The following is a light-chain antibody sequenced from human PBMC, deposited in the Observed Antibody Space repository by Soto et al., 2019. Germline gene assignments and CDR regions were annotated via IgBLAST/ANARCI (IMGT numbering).Light chain of an antibody. CDR3: QQRSNWPPYT. Sequence: EIVLTQSPATLSLSPGARAPLSCRASQSVSSYLAWYQQKPGQAPRLLIYDASNRATGIPARFSGSGSGTDFTLTISSLEPEDFAVYYCQQRSNWPPYTFGQGTRLEIK. V-gene: IGKV3-11*01. J-gene: IGKJ5*01. CDR1: QSVSSY. CDR2: DAS.